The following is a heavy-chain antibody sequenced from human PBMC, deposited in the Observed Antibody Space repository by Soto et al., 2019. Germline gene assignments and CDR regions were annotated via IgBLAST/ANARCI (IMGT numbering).Heavy chain of an antibody. CDR2: IYHRGNT. J-gene: IGHJ6*01. CDR1: GVSISSDDYY. Sequence: PSETLSLSCTVSGVSISSDDYYWNWIRQSPRNGVQWIGNIYHRGNTNYNQPLKSRIILSIPMSENQFSLKLTSVTAAATPGYYCARGWDYYGIYVSDQGTTLTVS. V-gene: IGHV4-31*03. D-gene: IGHD3-16*01. CDR3: ARGWDYYGIYV.